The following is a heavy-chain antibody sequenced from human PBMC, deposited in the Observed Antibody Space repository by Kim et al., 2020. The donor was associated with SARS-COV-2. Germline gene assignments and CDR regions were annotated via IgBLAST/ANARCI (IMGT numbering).Heavy chain of an antibody. D-gene: IGHD3-22*01. V-gene: IGHV3-11*01. CDR2: ISSSGSTI. Sequence: GGSLRLSCAASGFTFSDYYMSWIRQAPGKGLEWVSYISSSGSTIYYADSVKGRFTISRDNAKNSLYLQMNSLRAEDTAVYYCARSLQGYYDSSGYYPFDYWGQGTLVTVSS. J-gene: IGHJ4*02. CDR3: ARSLQGYYDSSGYYPFDY. CDR1: GFTFSDYY.